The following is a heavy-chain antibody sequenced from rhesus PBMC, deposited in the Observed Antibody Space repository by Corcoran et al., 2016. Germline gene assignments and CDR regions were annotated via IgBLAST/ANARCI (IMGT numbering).Heavy chain of an antibody. Sequence: QVQLQESGPGLVKPSETLSLTCTVSGGSISDSYYWSWIRQPPGKGLEWRGRIYGSGGSTTYNPSLTSRVTISRDTSKNQFSLKLSSVTAADTAVYYCARDTIAAASGGWGQGVLVTVSS. J-gene: IGHJ4*01. CDR2: IYGSGGST. D-gene: IGHD6-31*01. V-gene: IGHV4-147*01. CDR3: ARDTIAAASGG. CDR1: GGSISDSYY.